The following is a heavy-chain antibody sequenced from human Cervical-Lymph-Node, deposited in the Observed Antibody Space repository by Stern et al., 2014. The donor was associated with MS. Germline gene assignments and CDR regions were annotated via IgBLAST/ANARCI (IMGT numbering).Heavy chain of an antibody. CDR3: ARDHGRSGFFDY. V-gene: IGHV4-31*03. Sequence: QLQLQESGPGLVKPSQTLSLTCTVSGGSTSSGGFYWSWIRQHPVKGLEWIGHVYYSGSTYLNPSLKSRVTMSVDTSKNQFSLSLSSVTAADTAVYYCARDHGRSGFFDYWGQGALVTVSS. CDR1: GGSTSSGGFY. J-gene: IGHJ4*02. CDR2: VYYSGST. D-gene: IGHD2-8*01.